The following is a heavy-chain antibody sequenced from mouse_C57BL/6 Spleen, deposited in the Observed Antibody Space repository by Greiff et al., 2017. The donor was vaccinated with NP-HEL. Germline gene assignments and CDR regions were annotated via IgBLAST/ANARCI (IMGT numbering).Heavy chain of an antibody. CDR3: ARDLCNYGAMDY. Sequence: DVKLVESGGGLVKPGGSLKLSCAASGFTFSSYAMSWVRQTPEKRLEWVATISDGGSYTYYPDNVKGRFTISRDNAKNNLYLQMSHLKSEDTAMYYCARDLCNYGAMDYWGQGTSVTVSS. J-gene: IGHJ4*01. V-gene: IGHV5-4*01. CDR1: GFTFSSYA. D-gene: IGHD2-1*01. CDR2: ISDGGSYT.